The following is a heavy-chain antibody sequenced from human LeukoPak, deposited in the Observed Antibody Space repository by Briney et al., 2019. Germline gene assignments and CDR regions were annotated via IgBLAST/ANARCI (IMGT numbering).Heavy chain of an antibody. CDR3: ARDEPGYCSSTSCPDGSADY. D-gene: IGHD2-2*01. CDR2: INPNSGGT. CDR1: GYTFTGYY. V-gene: IGHV1-2*06. Sequence: ASVKVSCKASGYTFTGYYMHWVRQAPGQGLEWMERINPNSGGTNYAQKFQGRVTMTRDTSISTAYMELSRLRSDDTAVYYCARDEPGYCSSTSCPDGSADYWGQGTLVTVSS. J-gene: IGHJ4*02.